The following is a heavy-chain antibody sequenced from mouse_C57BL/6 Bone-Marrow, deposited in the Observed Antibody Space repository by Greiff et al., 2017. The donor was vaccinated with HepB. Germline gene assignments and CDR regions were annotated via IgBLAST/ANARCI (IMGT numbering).Heavy chain of an antibody. J-gene: IGHJ3*01. CDR3: ARRGGSSSWFAY. Sequence: EVQRVESGGDLVKPGGSLKLSCAASGFTFSSYGMSWVRQTPDKRLEWVATISSGGSYTYYPDSVKGRFTISRDNAKNTLYLQMSSLKSEDTAMYYCARRGGSSSWFAYWGQGTLVTVSA. CDR1: GFTFSSYG. D-gene: IGHD1-1*01. CDR2: ISSGGSYT. V-gene: IGHV5-6*01.